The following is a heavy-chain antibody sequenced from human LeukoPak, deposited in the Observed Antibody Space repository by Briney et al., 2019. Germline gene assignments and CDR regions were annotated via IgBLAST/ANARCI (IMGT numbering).Heavy chain of an antibody. CDR3: ARGGSSSTLFIDY. Sequence: GGSLRLSCAASGFTFSSYDMHWVRQATGKGLNWVSAIGTAGDTYYPGSVKGRFTISRENAKNSLYLQMNSLRAGDTAVYYCARGGSSSTLFIDYWSQGCLVTVSS. CDR1: GFTFSSYD. V-gene: IGHV3-13*01. D-gene: IGHD6-6*01. CDR2: IGTAGDT. J-gene: IGHJ4*02.